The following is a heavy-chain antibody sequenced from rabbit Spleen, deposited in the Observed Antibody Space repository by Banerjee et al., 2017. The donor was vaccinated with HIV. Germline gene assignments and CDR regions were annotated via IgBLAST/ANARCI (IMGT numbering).Heavy chain of an antibody. V-gene: IGHV1S40*01. CDR1: GFDFSRGYD. CDR2: ISTFGSA. CDR3: ARDLTGIGWNFIL. Sequence: QQLVESGGGLVKPGASLTLTCKASGFDFSRGYDMCWVRQAPGKGLEYIGWISTFGSAYYANWVNGRFTISRTSSTTVTLQMTSLTAADTATYFCARDLTGIGWNFILWGPGTLVTVS. J-gene: IGHJ4*01. D-gene: IGHD7-1*01.